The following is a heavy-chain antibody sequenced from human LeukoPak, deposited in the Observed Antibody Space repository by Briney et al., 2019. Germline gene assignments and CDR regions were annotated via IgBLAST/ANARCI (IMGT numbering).Heavy chain of an antibody. CDR2: IYYSGST. CDR1: GASISSGDYY. V-gene: IGHV4-30-4*01. D-gene: IGHD1-7*01. CDR3: ARGGELLNY. Sequence: SETLSLTCTVSGASISSGDYYWSWIRQPPGKGLEWIGYIYYSGSTYYNPSLESRVSISVDTSKNQFSLNLSSVTAADTAVYYCARGGELLNYLGQGTLVTVSS. J-gene: IGHJ4*02.